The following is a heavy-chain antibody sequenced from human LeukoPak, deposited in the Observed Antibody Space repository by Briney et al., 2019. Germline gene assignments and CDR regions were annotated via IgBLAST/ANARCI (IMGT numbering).Heavy chain of an antibody. CDR1: GGSISSYY. CDR2: IYYSGST. V-gene: IGHV4-59*01. CDR3: ARSGYSYGLIY. Sequence: SETLSLTRTVSGGSISSYYWSWIRQPPGKGLEWIGYIYYSGSTNYNPSLKSRVTISVDTSKNQFSLKLSSVTAADTAVCYCARSGYSYGLIYWGQGTLVTVSS. J-gene: IGHJ4*02. D-gene: IGHD5-18*01.